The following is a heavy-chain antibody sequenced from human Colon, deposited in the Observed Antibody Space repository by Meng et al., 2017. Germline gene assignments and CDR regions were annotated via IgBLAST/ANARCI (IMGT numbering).Heavy chain of an antibody. Sequence: HVALVGVGGSLVQPGRSLRLSCAASGFTFSWNGMHWVRQAPGKGLEWVAVILNDGITKYYADSVKGRFTISRDNSKNMLYLQMNSLRAEDTALYYCAKGRRGFSYGPDHWGQGTLVTVSS. V-gene: IGHV3-33*05. CDR1: GFTFSWNG. CDR3: AKGRRGFSYGPDH. D-gene: IGHD5-18*01. J-gene: IGHJ5*02. CDR2: ILNDGITK.